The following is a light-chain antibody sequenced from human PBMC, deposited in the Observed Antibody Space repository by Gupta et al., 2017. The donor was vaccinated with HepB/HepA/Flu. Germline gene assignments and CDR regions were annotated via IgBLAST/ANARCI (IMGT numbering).Light chain of an antibody. CDR1: NSNIGVST. CDR3: SAWDDTVNGPV. CDR2: NTY. J-gene: IGLJ2*01. V-gene: IGLV1-44*01. Sequence: QSVLTQPPSASGTPGPRVTIPCSGGNSNIGVSTVNWYQQLPGTAPKLLIYNTYQRPSGVPDRFSGSKSDTSASLAISGLQSEDEADYYCSAWDDTVNGPVFGGGTKLTVL.